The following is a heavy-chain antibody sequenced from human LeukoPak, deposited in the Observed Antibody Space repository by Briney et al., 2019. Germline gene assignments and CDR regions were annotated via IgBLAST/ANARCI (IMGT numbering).Heavy chain of an antibody. Sequence: GGSLRLSCAASGFTFSSYWMHWVRQAPGKGLVWVSHINTDGSSTRYADSVKGRFTISRDNAKNTLYLQMNSLRAKDTAVYYCAKEGSRYYYYMDVWGKGTTVTVSS. CDR1: GFTFSSYW. CDR3: AKEGSRYYYYMDV. CDR2: INTDGSST. J-gene: IGHJ6*03. D-gene: IGHD6-25*01. V-gene: IGHV3-74*01.